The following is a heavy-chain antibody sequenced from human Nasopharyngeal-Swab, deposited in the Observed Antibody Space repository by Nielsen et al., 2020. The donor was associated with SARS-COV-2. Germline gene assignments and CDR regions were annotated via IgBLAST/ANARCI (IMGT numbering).Heavy chain of an antibody. CDR3: AKALRGDAFDI. CDR1: GFTFSAYW. Sequence: GESLKISCTASGFTFSAYWMYWVRQAPGKGLVWVSRINSDGSNTAYADSVKGRFSISRDNAKNTVYLQMNSLRAEDTAVYYCAKALRGDAFDIWGQGTMVTVSS. J-gene: IGHJ3*02. V-gene: IGHV3-74*01. CDR2: INSDGSNT.